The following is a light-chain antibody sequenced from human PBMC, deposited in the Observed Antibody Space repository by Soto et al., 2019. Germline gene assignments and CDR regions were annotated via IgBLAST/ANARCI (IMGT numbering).Light chain of an antibody. CDR3: AAWDDSLNGYV. J-gene: IGLJ1*01. CDR1: SSNIGTNT. Sequence: QSVLTQPPSASGTPGQRVTISCSGSSSNIGTNTVNWFQQLPGTAPKLLIYSTNQRPSGVPDRFSGSKSGTSASLAISGLQSADEADYYCAAWDDSLNGYVVGTGTKLTVL. CDR2: STN. V-gene: IGLV1-44*01.